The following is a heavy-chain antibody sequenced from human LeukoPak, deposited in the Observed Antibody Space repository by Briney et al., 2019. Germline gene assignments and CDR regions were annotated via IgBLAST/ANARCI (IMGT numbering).Heavy chain of an antibody. D-gene: IGHD2-2*01. CDR3: AKRSGPAGDTSVFDY. CDR1: GFTVSSNY. Sequence: GGSLRLSCAASGFTVSSNYMSWVRQAPGKGLAWVSGISGSGGSTYHADSVKGRFTISRDNSRNTLHLQVNSLRAEDTAVYYCAKRSGPAGDTSVFDYWGQGTLVTVSS. J-gene: IGHJ4*02. V-gene: IGHV3-23*01. CDR2: ISGSGGST.